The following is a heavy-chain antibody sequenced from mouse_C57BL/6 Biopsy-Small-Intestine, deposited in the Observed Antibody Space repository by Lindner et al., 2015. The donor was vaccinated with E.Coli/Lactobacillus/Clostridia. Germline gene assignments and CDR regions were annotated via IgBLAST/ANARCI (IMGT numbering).Heavy chain of an antibody. CDR3: AGDGYPSYALGY. Sequence: VQLQESGAELARPGASVKLSCKASGYTFTSYDISWMKQRTGQGLEWIGEIYPRSGNTHYNEKFKGKATLTADKSSSTAYMELRSLTSEDSAVYFCAGDGYPSYALGYWGQGTSVTVSS. J-gene: IGHJ4*01. CDR1: GYTFTSYD. V-gene: IGHV1-81*01. D-gene: IGHD2-3*01. CDR2: IYPRSGNT.